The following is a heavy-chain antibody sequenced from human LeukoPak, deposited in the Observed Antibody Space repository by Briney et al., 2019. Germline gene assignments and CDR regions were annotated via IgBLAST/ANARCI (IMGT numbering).Heavy chain of an antibody. CDR1: GFTFSNYA. V-gene: IGHV3-23*01. CDR3: ATHCSSTSCYAY. D-gene: IGHD2-2*01. CDR2: ISGSGGTT. J-gene: IGHJ4*02. Sequence: PGGSLSLSCAGSGFTFSNYAMSWVRQAPGKGLEWVSGISGSGGTTYYADSVKGQFTISRDNSKNTLFLQMISLRAEDTAVYYCATHCSSTSCYAYWGQGTLVTVSS.